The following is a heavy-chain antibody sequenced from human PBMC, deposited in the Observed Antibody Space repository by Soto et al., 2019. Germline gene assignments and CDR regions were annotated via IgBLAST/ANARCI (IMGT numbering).Heavy chain of an antibody. V-gene: IGHV3-30-3*01. J-gene: IGHJ4*02. Sequence: GGSLRLSCAASGFTFSSYAMHWVRQAPGKGLEWVAVISYDGSNKYYADSVKGRFTISRDNSKNTLYLQMNSLRAEDTAVYYCARSEQLVPDYWGQGTLVTVSS. CDR3: ARSEQLVPDY. CDR1: GFTFSSYA. CDR2: ISYDGSNK. D-gene: IGHD6-6*01.